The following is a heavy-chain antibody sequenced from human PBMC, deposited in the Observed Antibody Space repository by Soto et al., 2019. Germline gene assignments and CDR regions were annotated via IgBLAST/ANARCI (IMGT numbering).Heavy chain of an antibody. CDR3: ARDTTGYCSGGSCPIPY. V-gene: IGHV4-31*03. Sequence: SETLSLTCSVSGDPVSSGAYYWTSVRQHPVKGLEWIGYIYHTGSTYYNPSLQSRLTMSIDTSKNQFSLHLYSVTAADTAVYYCARDTTGYCSGGSCPIPYWGQGTLVTVSS. CDR1: GDPVSSGAYY. J-gene: IGHJ4*02. CDR2: IYHTGST. D-gene: IGHD2-15*01.